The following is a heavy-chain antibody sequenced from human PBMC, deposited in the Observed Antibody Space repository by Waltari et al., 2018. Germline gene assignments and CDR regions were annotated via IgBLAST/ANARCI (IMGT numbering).Heavy chain of an antibody. CDR1: GEPMSSTDL. CDR3: ARERGRGRYLDP. J-gene: IGHJ5*02. Sequence: QLQLQESCPGLVKPSGTLSLTCGVSGEPMSSTDLWNWVCQPPGMGLGWIGPVRISGRTNYNPSFASRVTVAVDTFNSQFSLTLTSGTAADTAVYFCARERGRGRYLDPWGPGTLVTVSP. V-gene: IGHV4-4*02. D-gene: IGHD1-26*01. CDR2: VRISGRT.